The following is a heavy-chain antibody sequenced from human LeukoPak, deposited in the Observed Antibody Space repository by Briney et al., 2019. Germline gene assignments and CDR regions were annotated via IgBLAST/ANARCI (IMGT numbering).Heavy chain of an antibody. CDR1: GGSFSGYY. J-gene: IGHJ4*02. D-gene: IGHD6-13*01. V-gene: IGHV4-34*01. Sequence: PSETLCLTCAVYGGSFSGYYWSWIRQPPGKGLEWIGEINHSGNTNYNPSLKSRVTISVDTSKNQFSLKLSSVTAADTAVYYCARGRPWYSSSSLGYWGQGTLVTVSS. CDR3: ARGRPWYSSSSLGY. CDR2: INHSGNT.